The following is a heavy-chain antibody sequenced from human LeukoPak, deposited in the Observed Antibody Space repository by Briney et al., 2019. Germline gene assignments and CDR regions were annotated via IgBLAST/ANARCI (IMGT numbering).Heavy chain of an antibody. D-gene: IGHD2-2*01. CDR3: ARGPYCSSTSCSYYYYYGMDV. Sequence: GTSLRLSCATSGFTFRSHAMHWVRQSPGKGLEWVAQIWYDGSNKYYADSVKGRFSVSRDNSKNTLYLQMNSLRAEDTAVYYCARGPYCSSTSCSYYYYYGMDVWGQGTTVTVSS. V-gene: IGHV3-33*01. CDR1: GFTFRSHA. J-gene: IGHJ6*01. CDR2: IWYDGSNK.